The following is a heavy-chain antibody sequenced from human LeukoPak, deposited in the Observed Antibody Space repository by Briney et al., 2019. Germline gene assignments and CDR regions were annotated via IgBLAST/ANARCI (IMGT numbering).Heavy chain of an antibody. CDR2: ISAYNGNT. V-gene: IGHV1-18*01. J-gene: IGHJ4*02. Sequence: ASVKVSCKASGYTFTNYGISWVRQAPGHGLEWMGWISAYNGNTKNAQKVQGRVTLTTDTSTSTAYMELRRLRSDDTAVYYCARGGTLYYDSSAYYWGQGTLVTVSS. D-gene: IGHD3-22*01. CDR3: ARGGTLYYDSSAYY. CDR1: GYTFTNYG.